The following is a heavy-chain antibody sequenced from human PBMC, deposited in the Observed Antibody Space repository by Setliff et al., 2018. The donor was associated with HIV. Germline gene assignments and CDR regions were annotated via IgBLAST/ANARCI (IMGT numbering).Heavy chain of an antibody. CDR1: GFTFKNTW. J-gene: IGHJ4*02. Sequence: KTGGSLRLSCAASGFTFKNTWMYWVRQAPGKGLECVGRVKSESDGGATDYAAPVKGRFIISRDDASNTLYLQADILKTEDTAVYYCITDLIPTMVRGIPFWGRGTLVTVSS. CDR3: ITDLIPTMVRGIPF. CDR2: VKSESDGGAT. V-gene: IGHV3-15*01. D-gene: IGHD3-10*01.